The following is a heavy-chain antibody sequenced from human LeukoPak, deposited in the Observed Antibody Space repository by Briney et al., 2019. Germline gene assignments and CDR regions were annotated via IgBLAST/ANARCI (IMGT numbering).Heavy chain of an antibody. CDR2: IYSGGST. CDR3: ARVSGELLGPYYFDY. V-gene: IGHV3-53*01. D-gene: IGHD3-10*01. Sequence: GGSLRLSCAASGFTVSSNYMSWVRQAPGKGLEWVSVIYSGGSTYYADSVKGRFTISRDNSKNTLYLQMNSLRAEDTAVYYCARVSGELLGPYYFDYWGQGTLATVSS. J-gene: IGHJ4*02. CDR1: GFTVSSNY.